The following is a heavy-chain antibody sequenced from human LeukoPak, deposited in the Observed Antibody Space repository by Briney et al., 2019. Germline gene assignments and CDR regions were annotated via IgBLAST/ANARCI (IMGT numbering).Heavy chain of an antibody. D-gene: IGHD6-13*01. Sequence: ESLKISCQASGYSFTNYWVGWVRQMPGEGLEWLGIIHVTDSETKYSPSFQGQVTISADKSIDTAYLQWGSLKASDTAMYYCAIATDGNFYFDHCGQGTLVTVSS. J-gene: IGHJ4*02. CDR2: IHVTDSET. CDR1: GYSFTNYW. V-gene: IGHV5-51*01. CDR3: AIATDGNFYFDH.